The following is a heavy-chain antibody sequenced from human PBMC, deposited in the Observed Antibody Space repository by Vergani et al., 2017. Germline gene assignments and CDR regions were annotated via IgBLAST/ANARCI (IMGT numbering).Heavy chain of an antibody. CDR3: ARDRGDTAMPDYFDY. CDR1: GDSISSYY. D-gene: IGHD5-18*01. J-gene: IGHJ4*02. CDR2: IYYSGST. V-gene: IGHV4-59*01. Sequence: QVQLQESGPGLVKPSETLSLTCTVSGDSISSYYWSWIRQPPGKGLEWIGYIYYSGSTDYNPSLKSRVTISVDTSKNQFSLRLSSVTAADTAVYCCARDRGDTAMPDYFDYWGQGTLVTVSS.